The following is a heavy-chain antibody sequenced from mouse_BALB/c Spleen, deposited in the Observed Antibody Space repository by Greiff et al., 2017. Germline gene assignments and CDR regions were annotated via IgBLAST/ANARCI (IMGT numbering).Heavy chain of an antibody. CDR1: GFPFSSFG. Sequence: DVKLVGSGGGLVRPGGSRNLSCEASGFPFSSFGMHWVRQAPEKGLEWVAYISSGSSTIYYADTVKGRFTISRDNPKNTLFLQMTSLRSEDTAMYYCARDGNYPSWFAYWGQGTLVTVSA. CDR3: ARDGNYPSWFAY. V-gene: IGHV5-17*02. J-gene: IGHJ3*01. CDR2: ISSGSSTI. D-gene: IGHD2-1*01.